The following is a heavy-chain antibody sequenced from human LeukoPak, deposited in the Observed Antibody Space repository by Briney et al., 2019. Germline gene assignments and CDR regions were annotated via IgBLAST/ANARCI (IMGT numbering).Heavy chain of an antibody. Sequence: SETLSLTCAVSGYSISSGYYWGWIRQPPGKGLEWIGSIYHSGNTYYNPSLKSRVTILIDTSKNQFSLKLSSVTAAATAVYYCARLGLITPNRWGQGTLVSVSS. CDR1: GYSISSGYY. V-gene: IGHV4-38-2*01. CDR2: IYHSGNT. J-gene: IGHJ4*02. D-gene: IGHD3-10*01. CDR3: ARLGLITPNR.